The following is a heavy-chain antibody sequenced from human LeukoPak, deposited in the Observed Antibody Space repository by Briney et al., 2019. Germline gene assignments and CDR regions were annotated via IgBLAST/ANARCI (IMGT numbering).Heavy chain of an antibody. V-gene: IGHV4-59*01. D-gene: IGHD4-17*01. J-gene: IGHJ4*02. CDR1: GGSISSYY. CDR3: ARGPYGDYAAIDY. CDR2: IYYSGST. Sequence: SETLSLTCTVSGGSISSYYWSWIRQPPGKGLEWIGYIYYSGSTNYNPSLKSRDTISVDTSKNQFSLKLSSVTAADTAVYYCARGPYGDYAAIDYWGQGTLVTVSS.